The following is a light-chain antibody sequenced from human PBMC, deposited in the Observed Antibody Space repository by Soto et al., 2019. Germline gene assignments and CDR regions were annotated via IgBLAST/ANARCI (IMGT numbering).Light chain of an antibody. J-gene: IGKJ4*01. CDR1: QSVYSN. Sequence: EIVMTQSPATLSLSPGERATLSCRASQSVYSNLAWYQQKPGQTPRLLIYESSTRATGIPARFSGGGSGTEVTLTLSSLQSEDFADYFCQQYQSWPLTFGGGTKVEIK. CDR3: QQYQSWPLT. V-gene: IGKV3-15*01. CDR2: ESS.